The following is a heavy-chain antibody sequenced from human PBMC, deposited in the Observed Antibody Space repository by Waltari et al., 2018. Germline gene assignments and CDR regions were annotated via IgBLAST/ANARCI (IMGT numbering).Heavy chain of an antibody. CDR3: TRDRGYFDY. Sequence: EVQLVESGGGLVQPGGSLRRSGAASGFTFRNYWMSWVRQGPGKGLERVANIKQDGSEKNYVDSVKGRFTISRDNAKNSLYLQMNSLRVEDTAIYYCTRDRGYFDYWGQGILVAVSS. V-gene: IGHV3-7*01. J-gene: IGHJ4*02. D-gene: IGHD3-10*01. CDR2: IKQDGSEK. CDR1: GFTFRNYW.